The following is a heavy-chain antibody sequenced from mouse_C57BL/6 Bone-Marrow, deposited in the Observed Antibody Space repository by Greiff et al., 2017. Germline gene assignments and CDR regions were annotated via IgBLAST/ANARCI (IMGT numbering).Heavy chain of an antibody. CDR3: RRATMRWYFDV. CDR1: GFTFSSYA. CDR2: ISSGGDYI. D-gene: IGHD2-4*01. Sequence: EVKLQESGEGLVKPGGSLKLSCAASGFTFSSYAMSWVRQTPEKRLEWVAYISSGGDYIYYADTVKGRFTISRDNASNTLYLQMSSLRYEDTAMYYCRRATMRWYFDVWGTGTTVTVSS. V-gene: IGHV5-9-1*02. J-gene: IGHJ1*03.